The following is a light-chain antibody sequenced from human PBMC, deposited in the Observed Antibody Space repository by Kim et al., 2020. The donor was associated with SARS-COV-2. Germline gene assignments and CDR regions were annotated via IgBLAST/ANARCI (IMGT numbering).Light chain of an antibody. CDR1: QSVSSSY. J-gene: IGKJ2*01. CDR3: QQDYNLPYT. Sequence: PGERVTLSCRASQSVSSSYLTWYQQKPGQAPRLLIHGASTRATGIPARFSGSGSGTVFTLTISSLQPEYFAVYYCQQDYNLPYTFGQGTKLEI. CDR2: GAS. V-gene: IGKV3D-7*01.